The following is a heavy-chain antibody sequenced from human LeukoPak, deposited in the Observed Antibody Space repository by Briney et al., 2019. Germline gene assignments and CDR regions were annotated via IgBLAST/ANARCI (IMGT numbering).Heavy chain of an antibody. J-gene: IGHJ4*02. V-gene: IGHV3-48*01. Sequence: GGSLRLSCAASGFTFSSYSMNWVRQAPGKGLEWVSYISSSSSTIYYADSVKGRFTISRDNAKNSLYLQMNSLRAEDTAVYYCARDQIIAARPRWFDYWGQGTLVTVSS. CDR2: ISSSSSTI. D-gene: IGHD6-6*01. CDR1: GFTFSSYS. CDR3: ARDQIIAARPRWFDY.